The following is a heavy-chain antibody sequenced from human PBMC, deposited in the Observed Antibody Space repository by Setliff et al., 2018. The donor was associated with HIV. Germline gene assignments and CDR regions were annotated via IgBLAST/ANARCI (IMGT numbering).Heavy chain of an antibody. V-gene: IGHV4-31*03. CDR1: GGSINSGGYY. CDR3: ARIVRPSYYYYYYMDV. Sequence: PSETLSLTCIVSGGSINSGGYYWSWIRQHPGKGLEWIGHIYYSGNTHYNPSLKSRLTISVDRSQNHFFLRLRSVTAADTAVYYCARIVRPSYYYYYYMDVWGKGTTVTVSS. J-gene: IGHJ6*03. CDR2: IYYSGNT. D-gene: IGHD3-10*02.